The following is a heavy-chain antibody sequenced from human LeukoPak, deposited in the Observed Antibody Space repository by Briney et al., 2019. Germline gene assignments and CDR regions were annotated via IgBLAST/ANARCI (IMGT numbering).Heavy chain of an antibody. CDR2: ISSSGSTI. CDR3: ARDTYYYDSSGYYTFDY. Sequence: PGGSLRLSCAASGFTFSDYYMSWIRQAPGKGLEWVSYISSSGSTIYYADSVKGRFTISRDNAKNSLYLQMNSLGAEDTAVYYCARDTYYYDSSGYYTFDYWGQGTLVTVSS. CDR1: GFTFSDYY. D-gene: IGHD3-22*01. V-gene: IGHV3-11*01. J-gene: IGHJ4*02.